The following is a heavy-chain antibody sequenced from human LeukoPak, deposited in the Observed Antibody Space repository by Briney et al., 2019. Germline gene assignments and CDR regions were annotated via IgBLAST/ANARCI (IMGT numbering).Heavy chain of an antibody. V-gene: IGHV3-11*04. CDR2: ISSSGSTI. J-gene: IGHJ3*02. D-gene: IGHD3-22*01. CDR1: GFTFSDYY. Sequence: GGSLRLSCAASGFTFSDYYMSWIRQAPGKGLEGVSYISSSGSTIYYAYSVKGRFTISRGNAKNSLYLQMNSLRAEDTAVYYCARDVQYYYESSGYYSLGFDIWGQGAMVTVSS. CDR3: ARDVQYYYESSGYYSLGFDI.